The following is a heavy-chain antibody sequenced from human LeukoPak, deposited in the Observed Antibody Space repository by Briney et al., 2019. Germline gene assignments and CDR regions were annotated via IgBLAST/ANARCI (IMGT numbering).Heavy chain of an antibody. Sequence: PGGSLRLSCAASGFTFSSYWMHWVRHAPGKGLVWVSRINSDGSSTSYADSVKGRFTLSRDNAKNTLYLQMNSLRAEDTAVYYCANRGYNYGLDAFDIWGQGTMVTVSS. CDR3: ANRGYNYGLDAFDI. D-gene: IGHD5-18*01. CDR1: GFTFSSYW. CDR2: INSDGSST. J-gene: IGHJ3*02. V-gene: IGHV3-74*01.